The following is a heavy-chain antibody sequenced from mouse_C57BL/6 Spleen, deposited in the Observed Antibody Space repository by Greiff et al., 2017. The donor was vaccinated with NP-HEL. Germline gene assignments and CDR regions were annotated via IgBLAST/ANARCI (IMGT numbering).Heavy chain of an antibody. CDR1: GYTFTSYW. J-gene: IGHJ3*01. V-gene: IGHV1-74*01. CDR2: IHPSDSDT. CDR3: AIGGGIYYGNYGAY. D-gene: IGHD2-1*01. Sequence: VQLQQPGAELVKPGASVKVSCKASGYTFTSYWMHWVKQRPGQGLEWIGRIHPSDSDTNYNQKFKGKATLTVDKSSSTAYMQLSSLTSEDSAVYYCAIGGGIYYGNYGAYWGQGTLVTVSA.